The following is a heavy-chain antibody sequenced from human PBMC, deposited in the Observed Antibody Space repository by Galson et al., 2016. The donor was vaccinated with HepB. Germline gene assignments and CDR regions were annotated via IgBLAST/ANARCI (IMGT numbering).Heavy chain of an antibody. V-gene: IGHV5-51*01. CDR2: IYPGDSDT. Sequence: QSGAEVKKPGESLKISCKGSGYIFASYWIGWVRQMPGKGLEWMGIIYPGDSDTKYSPSFQGQVTISADESISTAYLQWSSLKTSDTGMYYCAGRGGRFLDLVWGQGTLVTVSS. D-gene: IGHD3-3*01. CDR3: AGRGGRFLDLV. CDR1: GYIFASYW. J-gene: IGHJ4*02.